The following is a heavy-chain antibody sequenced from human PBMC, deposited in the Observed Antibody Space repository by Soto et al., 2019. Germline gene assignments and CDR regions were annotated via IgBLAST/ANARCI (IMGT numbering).Heavy chain of an antibody. V-gene: IGHV1-69*02. CDR1: GDTFGRYT. J-gene: IGHJ3*02. Sequence: QVQLVQSGAEVKRPGSSVKVSCKASGDTFGRYTFTWVRLAPGQGPEWMGRIIPILDIRDYAQKFQGRITLAVDGSTTTVYMELSSLRSEDTAIYYCARNIAPAGTMYDTFDMWGQGTMVTVSS. CDR3: ARNIAPAGTMYDTFDM. CDR2: IIPILDIR. D-gene: IGHD6-13*01.